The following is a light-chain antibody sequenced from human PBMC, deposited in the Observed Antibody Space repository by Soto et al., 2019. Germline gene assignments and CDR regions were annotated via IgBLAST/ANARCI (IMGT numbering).Light chain of an antibody. J-gene: IGKJ1*01. CDR2: GAS. CDR3: QQYGSSTWT. Sequence: EIVLTQSPGTRSLSPGERATLSCRASQSVSSSYLAWYQQKPGQAPRLLIYGASSRATGIPDRFSGSGSGRDVNLTISRLEPEDFAVYYCQQYGSSTWTFGQGTKVEIK. V-gene: IGKV3-20*01. CDR1: QSVSSSY.